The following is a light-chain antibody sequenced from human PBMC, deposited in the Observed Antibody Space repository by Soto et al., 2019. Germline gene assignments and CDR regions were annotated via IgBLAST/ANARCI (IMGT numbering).Light chain of an antibody. CDR3: QQYNDWPRT. J-gene: IGKJ1*01. V-gene: IGKV3-15*01. CDR1: QSFSSN. CDR2: GAS. Sequence: EVVMTQSPATLSVSPGERATLSCRASQSFSSNLAWFQHKPGQAPRLLIYGASTRATGIPARFSGSGSGTEFTLTISSLQSEDFALYYCQQYNDWPRTFGQGTKVEI.